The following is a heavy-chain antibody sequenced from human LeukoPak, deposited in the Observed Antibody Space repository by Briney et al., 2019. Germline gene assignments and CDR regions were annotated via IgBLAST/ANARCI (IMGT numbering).Heavy chain of an antibody. CDR3: ARHGWHAWYFDL. J-gene: IGHJ2*01. V-gene: IGHV4-39*07. CDR2: IYYSGST. CDR1: GGSISSSSYY. D-gene: IGHD6-19*01. Sequence: SETLSLTCTVSGGSISSSSYYWGWIRQPPGKGLEWIGSIYYSGSTYYNPSLKSRVTISIDTSKNQFSLKLSSVTAADTAVYFCARHGWHAWYFDLWGRGTLVTVSS.